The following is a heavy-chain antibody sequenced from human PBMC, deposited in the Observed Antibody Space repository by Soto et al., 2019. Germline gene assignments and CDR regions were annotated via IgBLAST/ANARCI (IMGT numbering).Heavy chain of an antibody. D-gene: IGHD3-22*01. V-gene: IGHV3-21*01. CDR2: ISSSSSYI. Sequence: GGYLRLSCAASGFTFSSYSMNWVRQAPGKGLEWVSSISSSSSYIYYADSVKGRFTISRDNAKNSLYLQMNSLRADDTAVYYCARDPRYYYDSSGYYYVFTYYWGQGTLVTVSS. J-gene: IGHJ4*02. CDR3: ARDPRYYYDSSGYYYVFTYY. CDR1: GFTFSSYS.